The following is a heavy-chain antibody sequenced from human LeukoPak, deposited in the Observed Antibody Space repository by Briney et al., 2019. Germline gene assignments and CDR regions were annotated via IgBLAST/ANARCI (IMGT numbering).Heavy chain of an antibody. D-gene: IGHD1-26*01. CDR1: GGSISSYY. V-gene: IGHV4-59*01. CDR3: SRMDQWELLTDY. CDR2: IYYSGST. Sequence: SETLSLTCTVSGGSISSYYWSRIRQPPGKGLEWIGYIYYSGSTNYNPSLKSRVTISVDTSKNQFSLKLSSVTAADTAVYYCSRMDQWELLTDYWGQGTLVTVSS. J-gene: IGHJ4*02.